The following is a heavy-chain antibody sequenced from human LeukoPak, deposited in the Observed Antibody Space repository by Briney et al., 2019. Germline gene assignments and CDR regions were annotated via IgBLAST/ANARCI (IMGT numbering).Heavy chain of an antibody. Sequence: GGSLRLSCAASGLTFSNYAMSWVRQAPGKGLEWVSGISGSGGYTYYADSVKGRFTISRDNSKNTLYLQMNSLRAEDTAIYYCARDPYYDFWSGYYYFDYWGQGTLVTVSS. D-gene: IGHD3-3*01. V-gene: IGHV3-23*01. CDR1: GLTFSNYA. CDR2: ISGSGGYT. J-gene: IGHJ4*02. CDR3: ARDPYYDFWSGYYYFDY.